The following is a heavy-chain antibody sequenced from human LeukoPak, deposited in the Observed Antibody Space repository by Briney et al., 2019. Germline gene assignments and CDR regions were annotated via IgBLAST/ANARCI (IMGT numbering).Heavy chain of an antibody. J-gene: IGHJ5*02. Sequence: PGGSLRLSCVVSGFSFSNFGMNWVRQAPGKGLEWVAVISFDGNSKEYGDSVRGRFTISRDNSRNTLYLQMNSLRAEDTAVYYCAKVRGMRQIWNWFAPFGQGTLVTVSS. CDR2: ISFDGNSK. CDR1: GFSFSNFG. CDR3: AKVRGMRQIWNWFAP. V-gene: IGHV3-33*05.